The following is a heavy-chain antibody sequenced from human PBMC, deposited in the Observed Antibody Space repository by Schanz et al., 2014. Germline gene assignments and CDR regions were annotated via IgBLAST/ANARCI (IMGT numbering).Heavy chain of an antibody. V-gene: IGHV4-4*07. CDR3: ARYTGAYFDY. J-gene: IGHJ4*02. CDR1: GGSISTYY. Sequence: QVQLQESGPGLVKPSETLSLTCTVSGGSISTYYWSWIRQPAGKGLEWIGRIYTSGSTNYNPSLKSRVTMSLDPSKNQSPLSLSPVTAADTAVYYCARYTGAYFDYWGQGTLVTVSS. CDR2: IYTSGST. D-gene: IGHD1-26*01.